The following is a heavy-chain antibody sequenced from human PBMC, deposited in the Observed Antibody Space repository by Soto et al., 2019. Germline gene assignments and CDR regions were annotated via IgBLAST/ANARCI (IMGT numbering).Heavy chain of an antibody. J-gene: IGHJ4*02. Sequence: ASVKVSCKASGGTFSSYAISWVRQAPGQGLEWMGGIIPIFGTANYAQKFQGRVTITADESTSTAYMELSSLRSEDTAVYYCAREYCSGGSCYSTLYGDCLDYWGQGTLVTVSS. CDR1: GGTFSSYA. V-gene: IGHV1-69*13. D-gene: IGHD2-15*01. CDR3: AREYCSGGSCYSTLYGDCLDY. CDR2: IIPIFGTA.